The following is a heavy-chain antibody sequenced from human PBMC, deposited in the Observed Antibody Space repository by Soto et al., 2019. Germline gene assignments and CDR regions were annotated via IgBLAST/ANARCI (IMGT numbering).Heavy chain of an antibody. CDR2: IIPLFGTA. V-gene: IGHV1-69*01. CDR3: ARDRSMYGYNSRSFDY. CDR1: GGTFSSFG. Sequence: QVQLVQSGAEVKKPGSSVKVSCKASGGTFSSFGFNWVRQAPGQGLEWMGGIIPLFGTANYAEKFQGRVTISADAGTSTASMELIGMRSEDTAISYCARDRSMYGYNSRSFDYWGQGTLVTVS. D-gene: IGHD5-12*01. J-gene: IGHJ4*02.